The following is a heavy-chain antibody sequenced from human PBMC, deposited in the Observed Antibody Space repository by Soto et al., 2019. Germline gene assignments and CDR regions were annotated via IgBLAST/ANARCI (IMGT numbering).Heavy chain of an antibody. CDR3: ARDPRLLWFGEALYGMDV. CDR1: GFTFSSYG. D-gene: IGHD3-10*01. V-gene: IGHV3-33*01. Sequence: QPGGSLRLSCAASGFTFSSYGMHWVRQAPGKGLEWVAVIWYDGSNKYYADSVKGRFTISRDNSKNTLYLQMNSLRAEDTAVYYCARDPRLLWFGEALYGMDVWGQGTTVTVSS. CDR2: IWYDGSNK. J-gene: IGHJ6*02.